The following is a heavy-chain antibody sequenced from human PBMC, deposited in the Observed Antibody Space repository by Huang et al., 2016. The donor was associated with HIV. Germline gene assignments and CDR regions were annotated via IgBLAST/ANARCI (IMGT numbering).Heavy chain of an antibody. CDR2: VYDSCTT. CDR1: GDSVSSHY. J-gene: IGHJ5*02. CDR3: VRDQGRLAVGGIDNWFDP. V-gene: IGHV4-59*02. Sequence: QVRLQESGPGLVKPSETLSLSCTVSGDSVSSHYWGWIRHPPGKGLEWIGTVYDSCTTKYNPRLNIRITISVDTSKNGFSLNITSVSAADTSMYFCVRDQGRLAVGGIDNWFDPWGQGALVTVSS. D-gene: IGHD6-19*01.